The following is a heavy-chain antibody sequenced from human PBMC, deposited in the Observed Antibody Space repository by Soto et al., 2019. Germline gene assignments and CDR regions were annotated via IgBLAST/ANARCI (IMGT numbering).Heavy chain of an antibody. J-gene: IGHJ4*02. CDR3: VKDDGGYPSTAPH. Sequence: GGSLRLSCAASGFTFSSYAMSWVRQAPGKGLDWVSGISGSGDRTYYADSAKGRFTISKDISKNSLSLQLDSLRVEDTAVYFCVKDDGGYPSTAPHWGQGTLVTVSS. D-gene: IGHD3-22*01. CDR1: GFTFSSYA. CDR2: ISGSGDRT. V-gene: IGHV3-23*01.